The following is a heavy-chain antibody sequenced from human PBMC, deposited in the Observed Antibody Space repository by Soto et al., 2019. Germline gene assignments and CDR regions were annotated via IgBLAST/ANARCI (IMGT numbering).Heavy chain of an antibody. CDR3: AKDRITIFGVVNGMDV. CDR1: GFNFSSYA. CDR2: ISGSGGST. D-gene: IGHD3-3*01. J-gene: IGHJ6*02. Sequence: GGSLRLSCAASGFNFSSYAMSWVRQAPGKGLEWVSAISGSGGSTYYADSVKGRFTISRDNSKNTLYLQMNSLRAEDTAVYYCAKDRITIFGVVNGMDVWGQGTTVTVSS. V-gene: IGHV3-23*01.